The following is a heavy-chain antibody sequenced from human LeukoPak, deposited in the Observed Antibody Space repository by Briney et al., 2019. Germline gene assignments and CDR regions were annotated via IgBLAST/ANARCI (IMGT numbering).Heavy chain of an antibody. Sequence: GGSLRLSCAASGFTVSSFSMNWVRQAPGKGPEWVSYISGSGGDIHYADSVKGRFTISRNNAKNSLYLQMTSLRDEDTAVYYCARDLHSGAYTCDYWGQGTRVTVSS. V-gene: IGHV3-48*02. CDR1: GFTVSSFS. D-gene: IGHD1-26*01. J-gene: IGHJ4*02. CDR2: ISGSGGDI. CDR3: ARDLHSGAYTCDY.